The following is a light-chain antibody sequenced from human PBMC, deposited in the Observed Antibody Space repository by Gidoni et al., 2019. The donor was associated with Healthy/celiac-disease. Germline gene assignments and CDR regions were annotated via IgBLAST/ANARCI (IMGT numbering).Light chain of an antibody. CDR1: SSDVGGYNY. V-gene: IGLV2-14*01. CDR3: SSYTSNTTRGVV. J-gene: IGLJ2*01. Sequence: QSALTQPASVSGSPGQSITISCTGTSSDVGGYNYVSWYQQHPGKAPKLMIYEVSSRPSGVPDRFSGSKSGNTASLTISGLQAEDEADYYCSSYTSNTTRGVVFGGGTKLTVL. CDR2: EVS.